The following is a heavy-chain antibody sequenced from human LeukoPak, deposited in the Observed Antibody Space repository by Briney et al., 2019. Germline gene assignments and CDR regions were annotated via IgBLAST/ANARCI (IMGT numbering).Heavy chain of an antibody. J-gene: IGHJ5*02. CDR1: GFTFSTYW. Sequence: GGSLRLSCAASGFTFSTYWMHWVRQAPGKGLVWVSRINSDGSSTTYADSVKGRFTISRDNAKNTMYLQMNSLRAEDTAVYYCARANTLDIVVVPAALDPWGQGTLVTVSS. D-gene: IGHD2-2*03. V-gene: IGHV3-74*01. CDR3: ARANTLDIVVVPAALDP. CDR2: INSDGSST.